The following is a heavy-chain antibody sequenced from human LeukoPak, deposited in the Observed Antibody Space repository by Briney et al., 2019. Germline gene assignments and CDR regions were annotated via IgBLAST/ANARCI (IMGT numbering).Heavy chain of an antibody. CDR2: ICGGGGCS. Sequence: GGSLRLSCVASGFTFSSYGMSWVRQAPGKGLEWVSNICGGGGCSYYADSVKGRFTISRDNSENTPYLQMNSLRAEDTAVYHCASYGSGRKHDYWGQGTLVTVSS. CDR1: GFTFSSYG. D-gene: IGHD3-10*01. J-gene: IGHJ4*02. V-gene: IGHV3-23*01. CDR3: ASYGSGRKHDY.